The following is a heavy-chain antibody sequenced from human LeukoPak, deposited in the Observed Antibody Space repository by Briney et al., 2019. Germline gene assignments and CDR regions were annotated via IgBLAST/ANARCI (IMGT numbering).Heavy chain of an antibody. CDR3: AKIGLGFGGSFLFVY. CDR2: IRGSGCST. D-gene: IGHD3-10*01. Sequence: GGPLRLSCAASGLNFSSYAISWLRQPPGKGVEWVSSIRGSGCSTYYAAFVKGRISLSRNNAKNPLSPEMNSLRLDDTAVYYCAKIGLGFGGSFLFVYWGQRTLVTVSS. J-gene: IGHJ4*02. V-gene: IGHV3-23*01. CDR1: GLNFSSYA.